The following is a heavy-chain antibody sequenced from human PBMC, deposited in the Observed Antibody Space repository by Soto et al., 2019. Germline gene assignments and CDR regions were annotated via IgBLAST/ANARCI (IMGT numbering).Heavy chain of an antibody. CDR2: INPTGGST. Sequence: QVQLVQSGAEVKKPGASVKVSCKASGYTFTTYYVHWVRQAPGQGLEWMGIINPTGGSTSYAQKFQGRVTMTRDTSTRTVYMELSSLRSEDTAVYYCARAADLNYDILTGYYFDYWGQGTLVTVSS. CDR3: ARAADLNYDILTGYYFDY. J-gene: IGHJ4*02. V-gene: IGHV1-46*01. D-gene: IGHD3-9*01. CDR1: GYTFTTYY.